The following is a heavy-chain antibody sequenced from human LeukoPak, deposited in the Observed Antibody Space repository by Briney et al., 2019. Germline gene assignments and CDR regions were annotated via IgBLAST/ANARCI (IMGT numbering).Heavy chain of an antibody. CDR3: ARDFGIAVLDY. D-gene: IGHD6-19*01. CDR2: ISYDGSNK. CDR1: GFTFSSYA. J-gene: IGHJ4*02. Sequence: SGGPLRLSCAASGFTFSSYAMHWVRQAPGKGLEWVAVISYDGSNKYYADSVKGRFTISRDNSKNTLYLQMNSLRAEDTAVYYCARDFGIAVLDYWGQGTLVTVSS. V-gene: IGHV3-30-3*01.